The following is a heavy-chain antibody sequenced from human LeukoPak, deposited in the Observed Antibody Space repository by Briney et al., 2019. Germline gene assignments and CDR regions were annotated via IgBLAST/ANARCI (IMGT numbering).Heavy chain of an antibody. J-gene: IGHJ3*02. D-gene: IGHD1-26*01. CDR2: IYYSGST. Sequence: SETLSLTCTVSGGSISRGGYYWSWIRQHPGKGLEWIGYIYYSGSTYYNPSLKSRVTISVDTSKNQFSLKLSSVTAADAAVYYCARDLRGGSYEAAFDIWGQGTMVTVSS. V-gene: IGHV4-31*03. CDR3: ARDLRGGSYEAAFDI. CDR1: GGSISRGGYY.